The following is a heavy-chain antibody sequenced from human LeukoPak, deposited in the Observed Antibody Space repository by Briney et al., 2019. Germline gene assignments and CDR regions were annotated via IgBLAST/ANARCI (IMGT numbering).Heavy chain of an antibody. CDR1: GFSFSNYW. D-gene: IGHD3-10*01. CDR2: IKQGGSEK. Sequence: GSLRLSRAASGFSFSNYWMTWVRQAPGKGLEWVANIKQGGSEKQYVGSVKGRFTISRDNAKKTLYLQMNSLRAEDTAVYYCARDRGLFDYWGQGTLVTVSS. CDR3: ARDRGLFDY. V-gene: IGHV3-7*04. J-gene: IGHJ4*02.